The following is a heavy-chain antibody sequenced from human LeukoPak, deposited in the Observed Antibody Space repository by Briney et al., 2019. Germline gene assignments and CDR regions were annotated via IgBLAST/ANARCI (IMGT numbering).Heavy chain of an antibody. V-gene: IGHV4-39*07. Sequence: PSETLSLTCTVSSASIRSSDYYWGWIRQPPGMGLEWIGSIHDSGNTYYNPSLNSRVTISLDTSKNQFSLRLFSVTAADTAVYYCARGRYNDGVYSKTDFDYWGQGTLVTVSA. D-gene: IGHD2-8*01. CDR2: IHDSGNT. CDR3: ARGRYNDGVYSKTDFDY. J-gene: IGHJ4*02. CDR1: SASIRSSDYY.